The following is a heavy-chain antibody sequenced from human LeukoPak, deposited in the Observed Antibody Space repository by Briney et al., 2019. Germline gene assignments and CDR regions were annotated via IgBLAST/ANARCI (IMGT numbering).Heavy chain of an antibody. CDR2: IIPIFGTA. Sequence: GASVKVSCKASGGTFSSYAISWVRQAPGQGLEWMGGIIPIFGTANYAQKFQGRVTITADESTSTAYMELSSLRSEDTAVYYCARVQLSYYDSSGYFDYWGQGTLVTVSS. J-gene: IGHJ4*02. CDR1: GGTFSSYA. V-gene: IGHV1-69*01. D-gene: IGHD3-22*01. CDR3: ARVQLSYYDSSGYFDY.